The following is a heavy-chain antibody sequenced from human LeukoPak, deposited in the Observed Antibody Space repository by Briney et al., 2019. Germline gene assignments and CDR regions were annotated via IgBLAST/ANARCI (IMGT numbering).Heavy chain of an antibody. CDR2: INHSGST. J-gene: IGHJ5*02. D-gene: IGHD2-2*01. CDR3: ARAVVVVPAAKSGWFGP. V-gene: IGHV4-34*01. Sequence: SETLSLTCAVYGGSFSGYYWSWIRQPPGKGLEWIGEINHSGSTNYNPSLKSRVTISADTSKNQFSLKLSSVTAADTAVYYCARAVVVVPAAKSGWFGPWGQGTLVTVSS. CDR1: GGSFSGYY.